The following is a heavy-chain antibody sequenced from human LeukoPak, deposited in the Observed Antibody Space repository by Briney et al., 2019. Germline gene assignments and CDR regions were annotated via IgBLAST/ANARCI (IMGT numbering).Heavy chain of an antibody. D-gene: IGHD6-13*01. Sequence: SETLSLTCAVYGGSFSCYYWSWIRQPPGKGLEWIGEINHSGSTNYNPSLKSRVTISVDTSKNQFSLKLSSVTAADTAVYYCARRGLAAAGTPHWFDPWGQGTLVTVSS. CDR3: ARRGLAAAGTPHWFDP. J-gene: IGHJ5*02. CDR1: GGSFSCYY. CDR2: INHSGST. V-gene: IGHV4-34*01.